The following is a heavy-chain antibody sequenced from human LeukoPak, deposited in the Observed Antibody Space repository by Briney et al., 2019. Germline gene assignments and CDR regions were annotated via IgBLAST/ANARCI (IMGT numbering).Heavy chain of an antibody. CDR3: ATSRGGYPYNFFDP. CDR1: GGSISSGDYY. Sequence: PSETLSLTCTVSGGSISSGDYYWSWIRQPPGKGLEWIGYIYYSGSTYYNPSLKSRVTISIDTSKNQFSLKLSSVTAADTAVYYCATSRGGYPYNFFDPWGQGTLVTVSS. J-gene: IGHJ5*02. D-gene: IGHD2-15*01. CDR2: IYYSGST. V-gene: IGHV4-30-4*08.